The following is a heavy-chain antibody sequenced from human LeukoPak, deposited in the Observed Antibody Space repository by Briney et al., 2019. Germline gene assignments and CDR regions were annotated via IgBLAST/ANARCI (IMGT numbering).Heavy chain of an antibody. CDR2: INQDGSEK. Sequence: GGSLRLSCAASGLTLSNYWMTWVRQAPGKGLEWVANINQDGSEKNYVDSVKGRFTISRDNAKSSPYLEMNSLRAEDMGVYYCARDSRGYPYWGQGTLVTVSS. J-gene: IGHJ4*02. D-gene: IGHD3-22*01. CDR3: ARDSRGYPY. V-gene: IGHV3-7*05. CDR1: GLTLSNYW.